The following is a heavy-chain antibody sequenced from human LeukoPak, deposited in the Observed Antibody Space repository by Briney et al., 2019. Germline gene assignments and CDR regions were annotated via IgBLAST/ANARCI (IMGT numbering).Heavy chain of an antibody. CDR3: ASQEDYSDSRGRNSGYFDY. CDR1: GFTFSSSW. J-gene: IGHJ4*02. Sequence: GGSLRLSCAASGFTFSSSWMSWVRQAPGIGLEWVANIKEDGSEKYYVDSVKGRFTISRDNAKNSLYLQMNSLRADETPAYYCASQEDYSDSRGRNSGYFDYWGQGTLVTVSS. V-gene: IGHV3-7*05. D-gene: IGHD3-22*01. CDR2: IKEDGSEK.